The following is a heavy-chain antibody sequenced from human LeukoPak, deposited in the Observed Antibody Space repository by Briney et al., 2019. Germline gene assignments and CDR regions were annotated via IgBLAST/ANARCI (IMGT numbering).Heavy chain of an antibody. J-gene: IGHJ4*02. CDR3: ARTPTYYYGSGSYYNFDY. V-gene: IGHV6-1*01. CDR1: GDSVSSNSAA. CDR2: TYYRSKWYN. Sequence: SQTLSLTCAISGDSVSSNSAAWNWIRQSPSRGLEWLGRTYYRSKWYNDYAVSVKSRITINPDTSKNQFSLQLNSVTPEDTAVYYCARTPTYYYGSGSYYNFDYWGQGTLVTVSS. D-gene: IGHD3-10*01.